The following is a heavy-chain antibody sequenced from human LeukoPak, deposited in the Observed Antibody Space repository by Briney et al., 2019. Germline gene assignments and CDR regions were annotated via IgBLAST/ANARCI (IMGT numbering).Heavy chain of an antibody. V-gene: IGHV1-18*01. J-gene: IGHJ6*03. CDR1: GYTFTSYG. CDR3: ARWDIVVVPAAIRHYYYYYYMDV. CDR2: ISAYNGNT. D-gene: IGHD2-2*01. Sequence: GASVKVSCKASGYTFTSYGISWARQAPGQGLEWMGWISAYNGNTNYAQKLQGRVTMTTDTSTSTDYMELRSLRSDDTAVYYCARWDIVVVPAAIRHYYYYYYMDVWGKGTTVTVSS.